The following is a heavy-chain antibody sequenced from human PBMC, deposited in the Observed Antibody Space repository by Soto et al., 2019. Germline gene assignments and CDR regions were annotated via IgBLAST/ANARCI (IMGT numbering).Heavy chain of an antibody. CDR3: ARIAVAGTRFDY. V-gene: IGHV4-4*02. CDR1: GGSISSSNW. J-gene: IGHJ4*02. Sequence: QVQLQESGPGLVKPSGTLSLTCAVSGGSISSSNWWSWVRQPPGKGLEWIGEIYHSGSTNYNPSPXSXXTISVDKSTNQFSLKLSSVTAADTAVYYCARIAVAGTRFDYWGQGTLVTVSS. D-gene: IGHD6-19*01. CDR2: IYHSGST.